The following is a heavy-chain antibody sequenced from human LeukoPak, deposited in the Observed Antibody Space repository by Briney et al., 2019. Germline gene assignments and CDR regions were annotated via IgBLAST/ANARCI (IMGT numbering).Heavy chain of an antibody. J-gene: IGHJ4*02. CDR1: GYTFTSYY. D-gene: IGHD3-3*02. CDR2: INPSGGST. CDR3: ARISRGFDY. V-gene: IGHV1-46*01. Sequence: ASVKVSCKASGYTFTSYYMHWVRRAPGQGLEWMGIINPSGGSTSYAQKFQGRVTMTRDMSTSTVYMELSSLRSEDMAVYYCARISRGFDYWGQGTLVTVSS.